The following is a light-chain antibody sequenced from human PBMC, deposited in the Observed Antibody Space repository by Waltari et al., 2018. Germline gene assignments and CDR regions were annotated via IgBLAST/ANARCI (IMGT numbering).Light chain of an antibody. CDR3: QNHERLPAT. CDR1: QSVGRF. V-gene: IGKV3-20*01. J-gene: IGKJ1*01. CDR2: RAS. Sequence: ELVLTQSPGTLSLSPGERATLACRASQSVGRFLAWYQQKPDQAPRLLIYRASNRATGIPDRFSGSGSGTDFSLTISRLEPEDFAVYYCQNHERLPATFGQGTKVEI.